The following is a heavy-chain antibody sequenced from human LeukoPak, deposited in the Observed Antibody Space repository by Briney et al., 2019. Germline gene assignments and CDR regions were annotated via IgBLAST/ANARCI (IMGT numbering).Heavy chain of an antibody. CDR2: ISTSSIYI. D-gene: IGHD3-22*01. J-gene: IGHJ4*02. V-gene: IGHV3-21*01. CDR3: VRVDSSGYGLHWGLDY. CDR1: GFTFSSYS. Sequence: PGGSLRLSCAASGFTFSSYSMNWVRQAPGKGLEWVSFISTSSIYIYYADSVKGRFTISRDNAKNSLYLQMNSLRAEDTSVYYCVRVDSSGYGLHWGLDYWGQGTLVTVSS.